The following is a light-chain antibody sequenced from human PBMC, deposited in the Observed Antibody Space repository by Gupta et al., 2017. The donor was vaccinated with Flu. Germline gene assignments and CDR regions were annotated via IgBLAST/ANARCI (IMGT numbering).Light chain of an antibody. V-gene: IGKV4-1*01. Sequence: DIVMTQSPESLTVSLGERATINCKSSQSVLFSSNNKNYLAWYQQKPGQPPKRLIYWASTRESGVPDRFSGSGSGTDFTLTISSLQAEDVAVYYCQQYYSSPRTFGQGTKVEIK. CDR2: WAS. J-gene: IGKJ1*01. CDR3: QQYYSSPRT. CDR1: QSVLFSSNNKNY.